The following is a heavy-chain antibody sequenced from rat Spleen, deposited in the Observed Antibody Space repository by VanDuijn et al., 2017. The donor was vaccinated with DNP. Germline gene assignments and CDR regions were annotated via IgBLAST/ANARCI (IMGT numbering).Heavy chain of an antibody. Sequence: EVQLVESGGGLVQPGRSLKLSCAVSGFTFSDYYMAWVRQAPAKGLEWVASISNTGDNTYYSDSVKGRFSLSRDNAKSTLYLQMNSLRSEDTATYYCTSNPHIRTAAPFDYWGQGVMVTVSS. CDR1: GFTFSDYY. V-gene: IGHV5-25*01. J-gene: IGHJ2*01. CDR2: ISNTGDNT. D-gene: IGHD3-8*01. CDR3: TSNPHIRTAAPFDY.